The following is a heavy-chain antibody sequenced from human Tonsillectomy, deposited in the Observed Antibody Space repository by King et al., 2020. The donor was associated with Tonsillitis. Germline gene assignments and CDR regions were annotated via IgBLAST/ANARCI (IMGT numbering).Heavy chain of an antibody. CDR3: AREISLADAFDI. J-gene: IGHJ3*02. Sequence: VQLQESGPGLVKPSETLSLTCTVSGGSISSYYWSWIRQPPGKGLEWVGYIDYSGSTNYNPSLKSRVTMSVDTSKSQFSLKLSSVTAADTAVYYCAREISLADAFDIWGQGTMVTVSS. CDR2: IDYSGST. D-gene: IGHD1-1*01. V-gene: IGHV4-59*01. CDR1: GGSISSYY.